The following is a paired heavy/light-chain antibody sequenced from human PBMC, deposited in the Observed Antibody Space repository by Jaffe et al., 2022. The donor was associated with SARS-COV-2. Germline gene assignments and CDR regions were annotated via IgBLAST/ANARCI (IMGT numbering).Heavy chain of an antibody. CDR3: ARGGVFGGSYGELDY. CDR2: IHHGGVT. V-gene: IGHV4-34*01. D-gene: IGHD1-26*01. CDR1: GGSFSAFT. Sequence: QVQLQQWGAGLLKASETLSLTCAVYGGSFSAFTWNWIRQPPGEGLEWIGDIHHGGVTNFNPSLKSRVTMSVDTSKNQFSLRLNSVTAADTAVYYCARGGVFGGSYGELDYWGQGSLVTVSS. J-gene: IGHJ4*02.
Light chain of an antibody. CDR1: SSDVGGYNF. Sequence: QSALTQPPSASGSPGQSVTISCTGTSSDVGGYNFVSWFQQHPGKAPKLMVYDVSKRPSGVPARFSGSKSGNTASLTISGLQAEDEADYYCSSYTGNNNLIFGGGTKLTVL. J-gene: IGLJ2*01. CDR2: DVS. V-gene: IGLV2-8*01. CDR3: SSYTGNNNLI.